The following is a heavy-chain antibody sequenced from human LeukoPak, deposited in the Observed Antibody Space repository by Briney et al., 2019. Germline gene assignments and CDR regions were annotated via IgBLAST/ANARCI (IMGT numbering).Heavy chain of an antibody. J-gene: IGHJ4*02. CDR3: ARCRGYSYGYEDY. Sequence: QPGGSLRLSCAASGFTFSSYSMNWVRQAPGKGLEWVSYISSSGNTIDYADSVKGRFTISRDNAKNSLYLQMNSLRAEDTAVYYCARCRGYSYGYEDYWGQGTLVTVSS. CDR1: GFTFSSYS. D-gene: IGHD5-18*01. CDR2: ISSSGNTI. V-gene: IGHV3-48*04.